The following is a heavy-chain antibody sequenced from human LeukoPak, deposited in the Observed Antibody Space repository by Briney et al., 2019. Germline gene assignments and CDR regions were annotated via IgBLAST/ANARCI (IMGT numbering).Heavy chain of an antibody. CDR1: GASVSSGGHS. CDR3: ATLYTSGWFVDY. CDR2: INYNWKT. V-gene: IGHV4-31*03. Sequence: SETLSLTCTVSGASVSSGGHSWTWIRQHPGKGLEWIGYINYNWKTYYNPSLKSRVVISLDASKNQFSLNLSSVTAADTAIYYCATLYTSGWFVDYWGQGILVTVSS. J-gene: IGHJ4*02. D-gene: IGHD6-19*01.